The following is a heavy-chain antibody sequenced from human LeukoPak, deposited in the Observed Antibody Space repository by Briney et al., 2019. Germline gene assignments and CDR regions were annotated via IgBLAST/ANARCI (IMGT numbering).Heavy chain of an antibody. CDR2: INPNSGGA. J-gene: IGHJ5*02. Sequence: GASVKVSCKASGYTFTGYYMHWVRQAPGQGLEWMGWINPNSGGANYAQKFQGRVTMTRDTSISTAYMELSRLRSDDTAVYYCARDPNPYYSLNWFDPWGQGTLVTVSS. CDR3: ARDPNPYYSLNWFDP. CDR1: GYTFTGYY. D-gene: IGHD3-10*01. V-gene: IGHV1-2*02.